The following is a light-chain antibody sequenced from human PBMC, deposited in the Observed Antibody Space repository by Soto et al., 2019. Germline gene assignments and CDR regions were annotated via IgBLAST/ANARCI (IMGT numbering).Light chain of an antibody. J-gene: IGLJ2*01. CDR2: DVS. CDR1: SSDVGTYNY. V-gene: IGLV2-14*01. CDR3: SSYTTSSTL. Sequence: QSVLTQPASVSGSPGQSITISCTGTSSDVGTYNYVSWYQQHPGKAPKLMIYDVSNRPSGVSNRFSGSKSGNTASLTISGLQPEDEADYYCSSYTTSSTLFGGGTKLTVL.